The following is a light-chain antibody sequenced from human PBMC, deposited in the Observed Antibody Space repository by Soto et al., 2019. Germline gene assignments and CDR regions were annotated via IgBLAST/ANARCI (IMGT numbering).Light chain of an antibody. CDR1: SSNIGAGYD. V-gene: IGLV1-40*01. J-gene: IGLJ3*02. CDR2: GNN. Sequence: QSVLTQPPSVSGAPGQRVTISCTGTSSNIGAGYDVIWYQQLPGTAPKLLIFGNNSRSSGVPDRFSASKSGTSASLAVAGLQDEDEADYHCQSYDTRLSGSVFGGGTKVTVL. CDR3: QSYDTRLSGSV.